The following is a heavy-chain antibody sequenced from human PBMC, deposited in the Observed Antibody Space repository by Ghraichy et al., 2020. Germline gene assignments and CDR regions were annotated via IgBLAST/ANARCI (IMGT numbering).Heavy chain of an antibody. V-gene: IGHV3-7*03. CDR3: ARDLYYDFWSGYSPRFDP. D-gene: IGHD3-3*01. CDR1: GFTFSSFW. CDR2: IKEDGSEK. Sequence: GGSLRLSCLASGFTFSSFWMTWVRQAPGKGLEWVANIKEDGSEKYYVDSVKGRFTISRDNAKNSLYLQLNSLRAEDTAVYFCARDLYYDFWSGYSPRFDPWGQGTLVTVSS. J-gene: IGHJ5*02.